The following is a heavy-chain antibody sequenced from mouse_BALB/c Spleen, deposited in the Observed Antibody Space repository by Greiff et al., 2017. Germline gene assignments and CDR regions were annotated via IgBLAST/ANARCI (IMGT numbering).Heavy chain of an antibody. CDR3: AREPPNVYYFDY. CDR2: IWGDGST. J-gene: IGHJ2*01. CDR1: GFSLTGYG. D-gene: IGHD4-1*01. V-gene: IGHV2-6-7*01. Sequence: QAQLKESGPGLVAPSQSLSITCTVSGFSLTGYGVNWVRQPPGKGLEWLGMIWGDGSTDYNSALKSRLSISKDNSKSQVFLKMNSLQTDDTARYYCAREPPNVYYFDYWGQGTTLTVSS.